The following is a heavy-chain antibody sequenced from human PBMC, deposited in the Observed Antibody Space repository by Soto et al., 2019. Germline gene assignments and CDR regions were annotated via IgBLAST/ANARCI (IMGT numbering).Heavy chain of an antibody. J-gene: IGHJ5*02. Sequence: SGPTLVNPTQTLTLTCTFSGFSLSTSGVGVGWIRQPPGKALEWLALIYWDDDKRYSPSLKSRLTITKDTSKNQVVLTMTNMDPVDTATYYCAHSGPYYYGSGSYSSYNWFDPWGQGTLVTVSS. V-gene: IGHV2-5*02. CDR1: GFSLSTSGVG. D-gene: IGHD3-10*01. CDR2: IYWDDDK. CDR3: AHSGPYYYGSGSYSSYNWFDP.